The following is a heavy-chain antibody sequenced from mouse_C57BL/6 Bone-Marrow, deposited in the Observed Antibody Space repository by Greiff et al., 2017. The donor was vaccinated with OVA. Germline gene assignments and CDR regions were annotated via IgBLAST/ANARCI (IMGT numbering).Heavy chain of an antibody. CDR2: IHPNSGST. Sequence: VQLQQPGAELVKPGATVKLSCKASGYPFTSYWMHWVKQRPGQGLEWIGMIHPNSGSTNYNEKFKRKATLTVDKSTSTAYMQLSSLTSEDSAVEYCARWGFHYGSSPYWYFDDWGTGTTGTVSS. CDR1: GYPFTSYW. J-gene: IGHJ1*03. V-gene: IGHV1-64*01. CDR3: ARWGFHYGSSPYWYFDD. D-gene: IGHD1-1*01.